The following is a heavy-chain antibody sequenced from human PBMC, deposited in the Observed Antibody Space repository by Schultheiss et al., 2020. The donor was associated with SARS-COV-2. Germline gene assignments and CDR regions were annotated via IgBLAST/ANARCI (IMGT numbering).Heavy chain of an antibody. CDR2: INPNSGGT. J-gene: IGHJ6*03. CDR3: ARGKLGYYYYYMDV. V-gene: IGHV1-2*04. CDR1: GYSFTGYY. Sequence: GGSLRLSCKASGYSFTGYYMHWVRQAPGQGLEWMGWINPNSGGTNYAQKFQGWVTMTRDTSISTAYMELSRLRSDDTAVYYCARGKLGYYYYYMDVWGKGTTVTVSS.